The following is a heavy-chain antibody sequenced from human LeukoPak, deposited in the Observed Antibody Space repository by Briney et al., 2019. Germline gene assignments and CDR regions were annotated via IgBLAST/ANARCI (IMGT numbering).Heavy chain of an antibody. CDR3: AKDPDADNDFWSGYYHY. Sequence: GGSLRLSCAASGFTFSSYAMSWVRQAPGKGLEWVSSISGSGDSTFYADSVKGRFTISRDNSKNMLYLQMNSLRAEDTAVYYCAKDPDADNDFWSGYYHYWGQGTLVTVSS. CDR2: ISGSGDST. V-gene: IGHV3-23*01. J-gene: IGHJ4*02. CDR1: GFTFSSYA. D-gene: IGHD3-3*01.